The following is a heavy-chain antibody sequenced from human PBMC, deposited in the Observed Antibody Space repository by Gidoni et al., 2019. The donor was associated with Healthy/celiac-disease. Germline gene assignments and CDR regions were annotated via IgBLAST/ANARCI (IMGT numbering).Heavy chain of an antibody. CDR3: ARGGHYDILTGYYMRGDFDY. V-gene: IGHV4-4*02. CDR2: IYHSGST. D-gene: IGHD3-9*01. J-gene: IGHJ4*02. CDR1: GGSIRSSNW. Sequence: QVQLQESGPGLVKPSGTLSLTCAVSGGSIRSSNWWSWVRQPPGKGLEWIGEIYHSGSTNYNPSLKSRVTISVDKSKNQFSLKLSSVTAADTAVYYCARGGHYDILTGYYMRGDFDYWGQGTLVTVSS.